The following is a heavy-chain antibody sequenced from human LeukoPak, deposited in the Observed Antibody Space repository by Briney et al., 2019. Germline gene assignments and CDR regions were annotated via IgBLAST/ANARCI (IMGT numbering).Heavy chain of an antibody. CDR3: AKDEFEGITVASPDY. J-gene: IGHJ4*02. V-gene: IGHV3-30*18. D-gene: IGHD6-19*01. Sequence: GRSLRLTCAASGFSFSIFGMHWVRHAPGKGLEWVAFISYDESETYYADSVKGRFTISRANSKDTLYLQMNTLRAEDTAVYYCAKDEFEGITVASPDYWGQGTLVTVSS. CDR2: ISYDESET. CDR1: GFSFSIFG.